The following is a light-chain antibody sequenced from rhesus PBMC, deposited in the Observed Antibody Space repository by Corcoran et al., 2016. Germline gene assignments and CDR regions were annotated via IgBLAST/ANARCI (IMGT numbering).Light chain of an antibody. Sequence: DIQMTQSPSSLSASVGDTVTITCRASQGINNWLAWYQQRPGNAPRLLIYAASGLQSGVPSRFSGSGSWIDFILTVRSLQSEDFATYYCQQYSSRPWTVGQGTKVEIK. CDR3: QQYSSRPWT. CDR1: QGINNW. V-gene: IGKV1-22*01. CDR2: AAS. J-gene: IGKJ1*01.